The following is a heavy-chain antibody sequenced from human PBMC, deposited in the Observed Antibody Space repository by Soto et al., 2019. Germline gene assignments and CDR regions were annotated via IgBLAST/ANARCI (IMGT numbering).Heavy chain of an antibody. D-gene: IGHD3-3*01. CDR2: ISRSGDET. J-gene: IGHJ4*02. CDR3: ARCFSTYGVGPVDY. V-gene: IGHV3-23*04. Sequence: EVQLVESGGRLVQPGGSLRLSCAVSGFTFSVYAVTWVRQAPGKGLEWVSGISRSGDETYYADSMKGRFTISRDNSKNTLFLQMNSLRAEDTAVYYCARCFSTYGVGPVDYWGQGTLVSVSS. CDR1: GFTFSVYA.